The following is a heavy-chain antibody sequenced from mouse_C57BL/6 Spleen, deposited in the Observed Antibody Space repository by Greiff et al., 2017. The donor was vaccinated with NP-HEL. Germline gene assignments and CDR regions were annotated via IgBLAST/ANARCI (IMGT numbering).Heavy chain of an antibody. Sequence: QVQLQQSGAELVRPGASVTLSCKASGYTFTDYEMHWVKQTPVHGLEWIGAIDPETGGTAYNQKFKGKAILTADKSSSTAYMELRSLTSEDSAVYYCTHYYGSSSRWYFDVWGTGTTVTVSS. V-gene: IGHV1-15*01. CDR2: IDPETGGT. CDR3: THYYGSSSRWYFDV. J-gene: IGHJ1*03. D-gene: IGHD1-1*01. CDR1: GYTFTDYE.